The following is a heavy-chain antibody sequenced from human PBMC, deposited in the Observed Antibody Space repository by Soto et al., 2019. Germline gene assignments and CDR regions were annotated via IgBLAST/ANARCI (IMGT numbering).Heavy chain of an antibody. D-gene: IGHD3-16*01. CDR3: AHTPTYYDYVWGGWYFDL. J-gene: IGHJ2*01. CDR2: IYWDDDK. CDR1: GFSLSTSGVG. Sequence: QITLKESGPTLVKPTQTLTLTCTFSGFSLSTSGVGVGWIRQPPGKALEWLALIYWDDDKRYSPSLKSRLTITKDTSKNQVVLTMINMDPVDTATYYCAHTPTYYDYVWGGWYFDLWGRGTLVTVSS. V-gene: IGHV2-5*02.